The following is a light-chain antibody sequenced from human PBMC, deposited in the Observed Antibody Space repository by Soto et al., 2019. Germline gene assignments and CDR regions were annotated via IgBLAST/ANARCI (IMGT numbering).Light chain of an antibody. CDR1: SSNIGVNY. J-gene: IGLJ3*02. CDR3: AAWDNSLSGRV. V-gene: IGLV1-47*02. CDR2: DDN. Sequence: QSVLTQAPSASGTPGQRVTISCSGSSSNIGVNYVYWYQQVPGTAPKPLVFDDNHRPSGVPDRFSDSKSGTSAFLAISGLRSEDEADYYCAAWDNSLSGRVFGGGTKLTVL.